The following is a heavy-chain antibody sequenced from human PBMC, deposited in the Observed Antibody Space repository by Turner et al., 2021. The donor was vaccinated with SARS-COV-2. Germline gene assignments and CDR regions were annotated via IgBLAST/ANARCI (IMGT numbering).Heavy chain of an antibody. V-gene: IGHV5-10-1*01. J-gene: IGHJ5*02. Sequence: EVQLLQSGAEVKKPGESLRISCKGSGYSFTSYWISWVRQMPGKGLEWMGRIDPSDSYANCSTSYQGHVTISADKSISTTYLQWSSLKASDTAMYYCARHFPGGWAVNLWGQGTLVTVSS. CDR2: IDPSDSYA. CDR3: ARHFPGGWAVNL. D-gene: IGHD3-16*01. CDR1: GYSFTSYW.